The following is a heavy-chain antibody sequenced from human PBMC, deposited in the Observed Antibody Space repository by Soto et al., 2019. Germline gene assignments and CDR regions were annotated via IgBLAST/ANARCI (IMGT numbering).Heavy chain of an antibody. D-gene: IGHD2-8*02. V-gene: IGHV4-4*02. CDR3: ARELAVYAIGYYYYGMDV. CDR2: IYHSGST. Sequence: PSETLSLTCAVSGGSISSSNWWSWVRQPPGKGLEWIGEIYHSGSTNYNPPLKSRVTISVDKSKNQFSLKLSSVTAADTAVYYCARELAVYAIGYYYYGMDVWGQGTTVTVSS. CDR1: GGSISSSNW. J-gene: IGHJ6*02.